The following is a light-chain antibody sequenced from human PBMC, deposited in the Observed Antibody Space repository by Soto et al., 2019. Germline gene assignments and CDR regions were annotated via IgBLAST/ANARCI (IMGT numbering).Light chain of an antibody. J-gene: IGKJ1*01. V-gene: IGKV1-5*03. Sequence: DIRLTQSPSTLSASVGDRVTITCRATQRISIWLAWYQQKPGKAPKLLIYKASSLETGVPSRFSGSGSGTEFTLTISSLQPGDFATYYCQQYQTYSWTFGQGTKVELK. CDR3: QQYQTYSWT. CDR1: QRISIW. CDR2: KAS.